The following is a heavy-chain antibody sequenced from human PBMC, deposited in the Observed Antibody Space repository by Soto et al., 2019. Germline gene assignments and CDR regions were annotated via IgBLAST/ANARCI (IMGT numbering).Heavy chain of an antibody. CDR1: GGSISSGGYY. CDR2: IYYSGST. Sequence: QVQLQESGPGLVKPSQTLSLTCTVSGGSISSGGYYWSWIRQHPGKGLEWIGYIYYSGSTYYNPSLKSRVTISVDTSKNQFSLKLSSVTAADTTVYYCARGGAALFWFDPWGQGTLVTVSS. V-gene: IGHV4-31*03. CDR3: ARGGAALFWFDP. J-gene: IGHJ5*02. D-gene: IGHD6-6*01.